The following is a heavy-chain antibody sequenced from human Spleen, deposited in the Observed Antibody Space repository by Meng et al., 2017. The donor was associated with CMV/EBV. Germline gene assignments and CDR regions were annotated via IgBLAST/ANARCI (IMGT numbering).Heavy chain of an antibody. D-gene: IGHD3-3*01. J-gene: IGHJ4*02. Sequence: GESLKISCASSGFTFTSYGMHWVRQAPGKGLEWVAFVRYDGSNKYYADSVKGRFTISRDNSKSTLYLQMNSLRAEDMAMYYCAKDLGILEWLLFDYWGQGTLVTVSS. V-gene: IGHV3-30*02. CDR3: AKDLGILEWLLFDY. CDR2: VRYDGSNK. CDR1: GFTFTSYG.